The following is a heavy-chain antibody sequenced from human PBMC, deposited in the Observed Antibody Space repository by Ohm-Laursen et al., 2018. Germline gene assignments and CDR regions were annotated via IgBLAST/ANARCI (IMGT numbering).Heavy chain of an antibody. CDR3: ARLYIGSFHFDF. V-gene: IGHV3-7*01. CDR1: GFTFSNAW. D-gene: IGHD1-26*01. Sequence: SLRLSCAASGFTFSNAWMSWVRQAPGKGLEWVANIKQDGSETNYVNSVKGRFTISRDNAKNSLYLQMTSLRAEDTAVYYCARLYIGSFHFDFWGQGTLATVSS. CDR2: IKQDGSET. J-gene: IGHJ4*02.